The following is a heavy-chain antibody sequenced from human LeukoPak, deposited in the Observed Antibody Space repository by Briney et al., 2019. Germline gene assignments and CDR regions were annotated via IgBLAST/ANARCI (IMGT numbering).Heavy chain of an antibody. D-gene: IGHD3-22*01. CDR1: LYTFTGYY. CDR2: INPNGGGT. V-gene: IGHV1-2*02. J-gene: IGHJ6*03. Sequence: GASVKVSCEASLYTFTGYYMHWVRQAPGEGVEWMGWINPNGGGTNYTQKFQGRVSMTRETSLSTAYMELSRLRCDDTAVYFCATEHIVVVGYYYYYYMDVWGKGTTVTISS. CDR3: ATEHIVVVGYYYYYYMDV.